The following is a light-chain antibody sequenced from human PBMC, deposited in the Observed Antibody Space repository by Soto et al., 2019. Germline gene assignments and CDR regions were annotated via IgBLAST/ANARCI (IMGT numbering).Light chain of an antibody. CDR3: QQYESFPRT. J-gene: IGKJ1*01. CDR2: KAS. V-gene: IGKV1-5*03. CDR1: QSINYY. Sequence: DIQMTQSPSTLSASVGDRVTITCRASQSINYYLAWYQQKPGKAPKLLIYKASTLESGVPSRFSGSGSGTEFTLSISSLQPDDFATYYCQQYESFPRTFGQGTKVEIK.